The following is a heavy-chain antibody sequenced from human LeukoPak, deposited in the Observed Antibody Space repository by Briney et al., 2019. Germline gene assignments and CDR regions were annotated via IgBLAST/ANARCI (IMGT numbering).Heavy chain of an antibody. D-gene: IGHD5-12*01. V-gene: IGHV4-30-2*01. CDR3: ARSPPEVATVFDY. J-gene: IGHJ4*02. CDR2: IYHSGST. Sequence: PSQTLSLTCAVSGGSISSGGYSGSWIRQPPGKGLEWIGYIYHSGSTYYNPSLKSRVTISVDRSKNQFSLKLSSVTAADTAVYYCARSPPEVATVFDYWGQGTLVTVSS. CDR1: GGSISSGGYS.